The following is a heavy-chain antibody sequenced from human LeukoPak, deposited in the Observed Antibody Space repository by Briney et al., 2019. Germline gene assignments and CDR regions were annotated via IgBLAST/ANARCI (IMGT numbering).Heavy chain of an antibody. V-gene: IGHV1-69*13. J-gene: IGHJ4*02. CDR3: ATSLSYSNYFPTDY. D-gene: IGHD4-11*01. Sequence: SVKVSCKASGGTFSSYAISWVRQAPGQGLEWMGGIIPIFGTANHAQKFQGRVTITADESTSTAYMELSSLRSEDTAVYYCATSLSYSNYFPTDYWGQGTLVTVSS. CDR1: GGTFSSYA. CDR2: IIPIFGTA.